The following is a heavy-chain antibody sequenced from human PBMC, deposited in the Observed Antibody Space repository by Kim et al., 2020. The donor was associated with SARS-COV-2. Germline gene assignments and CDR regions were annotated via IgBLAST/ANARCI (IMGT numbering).Heavy chain of an antibody. CDR3: ARDRSDWNGGDLDY. Sequence: SETLSLTCSVSGGSVRSGSYYWSWIRQPPGKGLEWLGHIDYSGTTNFNPSLKSRVTISADASKNHFYVNLISVTAADTAVYYCARDRSDWNGGDLDYWG. V-gene: IGHV4-61*03. J-gene: IGHJ4*01. CDR2: IDYSGTT. D-gene: IGHD1-1*01. CDR1: GGSVRSGSYY.